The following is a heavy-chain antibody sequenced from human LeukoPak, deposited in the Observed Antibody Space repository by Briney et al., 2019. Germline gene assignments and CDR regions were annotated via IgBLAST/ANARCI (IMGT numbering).Heavy chain of an antibody. CDR2: IRYDGSNK. CDR3: ASPYYYDSSGYYVFSIDY. Sequence: GRSLRLSCAASGFTFSSYGMHWVRQAPGKGLEWVAFIRYDGSNKYYADSVKGRFTISRDNSKNTLYLQMNSLRAEDTAVYYCASPYYYDSSGYYVFSIDYWGQGTLVTVSS. D-gene: IGHD3-22*01. J-gene: IGHJ4*02. V-gene: IGHV3-30*02. CDR1: GFTFSSYG.